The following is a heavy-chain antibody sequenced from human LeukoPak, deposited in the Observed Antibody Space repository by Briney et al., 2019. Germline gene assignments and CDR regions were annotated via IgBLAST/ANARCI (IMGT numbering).Heavy chain of an antibody. J-gene: IGHJ4*02. CDR2: INWNGGST. CDR3: ARVRDYYGSGSYYTFDY. D-gene: IGHD3-10*01. CDR1: GFTFDDYG. V-gene: IGHV3-20*04. Sequence: GGSLRLSCAASGFTFDDYGMSWVRQAPGKGLEWVAGINWNGGSTGYADSVKGRFTISRDNAKNSLYLQMNSLRAEDTALYYCARVRDYYGSGSYYTFDYWGQGTLVTVSS.